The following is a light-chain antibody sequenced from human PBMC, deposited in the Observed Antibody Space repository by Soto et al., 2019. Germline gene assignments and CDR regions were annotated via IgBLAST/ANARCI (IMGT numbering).Light chain of an antibody. J-gene: IGKJ5*01. CDR3: QQYHNWPPIT. CDR1: QSVSSD. CDR2: GAF. Sequence: EIVMTQSPVTLSVSPGERATLSCRASQSVSSDLAWYQQKPGQAPRLLIYGAFNRATGVPVRFSGSGSGTEFALTSSSLQSEDSAVYYCQQYHNWPPITFGQGTRLDIK. V-gene: IGKV3-15*01.